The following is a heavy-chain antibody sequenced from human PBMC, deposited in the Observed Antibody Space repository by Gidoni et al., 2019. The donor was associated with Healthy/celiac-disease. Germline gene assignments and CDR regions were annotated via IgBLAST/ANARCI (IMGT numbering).Heavy chain of an antibody. J-gene: IGHJ3*02. Sequence: EVQLVESGGGLVQPGGSLRLSCAASGFTVSSNYMSWVRQAPGKGLECVSVIYSGGSTYYADSVKGRFTISRDNSKNTLYLQMNSLRAEDTAVYYCARHDYGGKGLAFDIWGQGTMVTVSS. D-gene: IGHD4-17*01. CDR2: IYSGGST. CDR1: GFTVSSNY. V-gene: IGHV3-66*04. CDR3: ARHDYGGKGLAFDI.